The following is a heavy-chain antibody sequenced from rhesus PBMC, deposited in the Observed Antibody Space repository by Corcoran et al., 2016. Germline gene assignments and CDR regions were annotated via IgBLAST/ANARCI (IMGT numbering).Heavy chain of an antibody. CDR1: GYTFTSYY. V-gene: IGHV1-180*01. CDR3: TRSIAAAGPLDS. D-gene: IGHD6-31*01. Sequence: QGQLVQSGAEIKQPGASVKLSCKASGYTFTSYYMHWVRQAPGQGLEWIGLISPYNDNKGYAQNFQGRVTITPDTSTSTGYMELSSLRSEDTAVYYCTRSIAAAGPLDSWGQGVVVTVSS. CDR2: ISPYNDNK. J-gene: IGHJ6*01.